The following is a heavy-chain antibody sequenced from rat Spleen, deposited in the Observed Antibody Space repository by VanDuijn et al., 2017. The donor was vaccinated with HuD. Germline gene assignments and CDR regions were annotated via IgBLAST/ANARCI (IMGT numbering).Heavy chain of an antibody. CDR3: AREGNSAVMDV. D-gene: IGHD1-10*01. J-gene: IGHJ4*01. CDR1: GFSLSNYG. CDR2: IWGNGNT. Sequence: QVHLKETGPGLVQPSQTLSLTCTVSGFSLSNYGVFWVRQPPGKGLEWMGLIWGNGNTNYNSALKSRLSISRDTSKSQVFLKMSRLQTEDIATYFCAREGNSAVMDVWGQGTSVTVSS. V-gene: IGHV2-13*01.